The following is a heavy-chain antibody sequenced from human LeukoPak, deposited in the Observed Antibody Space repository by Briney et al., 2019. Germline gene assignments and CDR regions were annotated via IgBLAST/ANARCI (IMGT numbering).Heavy chain of an antibody. Sequence: ASVKVSCKASGYTFTGYYMHWVRQAPGQGLEWMGWINPNSGGTNYAQKFQGRVTMTRDTSISTAYMELSRLRSDDTAVYYCARDKVPHYYGSGSYQTDAFDIWGQGTMVTVSS. D-gene: IGHD3-10*01. CDR2: INPNSGGT. J-gene: IGHJ3*02. CDR1: GYTFTGYY. CDR3: ARDKVPHYYGSGSYQTDAFDI. V-gene: IGHV1-2*02.